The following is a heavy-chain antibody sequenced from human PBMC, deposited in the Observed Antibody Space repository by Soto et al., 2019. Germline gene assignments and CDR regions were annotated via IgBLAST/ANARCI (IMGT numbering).Heavy chain of an antibody. J-gene: IGHJ6*04. CDR2: ISYDGSNK. D-gene: IGHD1-1*01. CDR1: GFTFSNNA. CDR3: ARGTTTSAFSAMDV. Sequence: QVQLVESGGGVVQPGRSLRLSCPASGFTFSNNAMDWVRQAPGKGLEWVAVISYDGSNKYIAESVKGRFTISRDNSKNTLFLQMNRMRAADTDVYYCARGTTTSAFSAMDVWGKGTTVTVSS. V-gene: IGHV3-30-3*01.